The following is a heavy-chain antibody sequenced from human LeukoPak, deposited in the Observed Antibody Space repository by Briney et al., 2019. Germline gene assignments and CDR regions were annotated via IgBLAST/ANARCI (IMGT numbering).Heavy chain of an antibody. J-gene: IGHJ5*02. D-gene: IGHD2-2*01. CDR2: ISGSGGST. V-gene: IGHV3-23*01. CDR3: AKEHEGYCSSTSCCSGFDP. CDR1: GFTFSSYA. Sequence: GGSLRLSCAASGFTFSSYAMSWVRQAPGKGLEWVSAISGSGGSTYYADSVKGRFTIYRDNSQNTLYLQMNSLRAEDTAVYYCAKEHEGYCSSTSCCSGFDPWGQGTLVTVSS.